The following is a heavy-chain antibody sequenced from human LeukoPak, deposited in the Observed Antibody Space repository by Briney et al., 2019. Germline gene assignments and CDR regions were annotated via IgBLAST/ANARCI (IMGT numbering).Heavy chain of an antibody. Sequence: GGSLRLSCAASGFTFSSYAMHWVRQAPGKGLEWVAVISYDGSNKYYADSVKGRFTISRDNSKNTLYLQMNSLRAEDTAVYYCAREAALPCSSTSCYIYYGMDVWGQGTTVTVSS. V-gene: IGHV3-30*04. CDR1: GFTFSSYA. J-gene: IGHJ6*02. D-gene: IGHD2-2*02. CDR2: ISYDGSNK. CDR3: AREAALPCSSTSCYIYYGMDV.